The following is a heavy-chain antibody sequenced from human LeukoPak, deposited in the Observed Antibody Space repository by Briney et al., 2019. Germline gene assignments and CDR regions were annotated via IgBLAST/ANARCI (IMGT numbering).Heavy chain of an antibody. D-gene: IGHD3-10*01. Sequence: SETLSLTCTVSGYSISSGYYWGWIRQPPEKGLEWIGSVYHSGSTYYNPSLKSRVTISVDTSKSQFSLKLSSVTAADTAVYYCARGGLWFGGALGYWGQGTLVTVSS. CDR2: VYHSGST. V-gene: IGHV4-38-2*02. CDR3: ARGGLWFGGALGY. CDR1: GYSISSGYY. J-gene: IGHJ4*02.